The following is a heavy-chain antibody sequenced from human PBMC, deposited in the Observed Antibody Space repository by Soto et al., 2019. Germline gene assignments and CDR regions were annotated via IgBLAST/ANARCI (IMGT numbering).Heavy chain of an antibody. CDR3: AKGGYNYGFLFDC. V-gene: IGHV3-23*05. CDR1: GFTFSTYA. D-gene: IGHD5-18*01. Sequence: LRLSCAASGFTFSTYAMSWVRQAPGKGLEWVPTIDNSGGITYYADSVKGRFTISRDNSKNTLYLQMNSLRAEDTAVYYCAKGGYNYGFLFDCWGQGTLVTVSS. CDR2: IDNSGGIT. J-gene: IGHJ4*02.